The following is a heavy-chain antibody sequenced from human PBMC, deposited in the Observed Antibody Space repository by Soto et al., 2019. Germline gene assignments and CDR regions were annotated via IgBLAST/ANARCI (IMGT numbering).Heavy chain of an antibody. CDR1: GFTFSDPY. CDR3: ARAPSYYGSGSDH. Sequence: GGSLRLSCAAAGFTFSDPYLDWVRQAPGKGLEWVGRIKNKANSYTTEYAASVKGRFTISRDDSKNSVYLQMNSLKTEDTAVYYCARAPSYYGSGSDHWGQGTLVTAPQ. CDR2: IKNKANSYTT. V-gene: IGHV3-72*01. D-gene: IGHD3-10*01. J-gene: IGHJ5*02.